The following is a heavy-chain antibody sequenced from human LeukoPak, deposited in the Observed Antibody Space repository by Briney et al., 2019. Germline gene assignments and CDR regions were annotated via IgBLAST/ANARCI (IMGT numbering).Heavy chain of an antibody. Sequence: KPSETLSLTCAVYGGSFSGYYWSWIRQPPGKGLEWIGEINHSGSTNYNPSLKSRVTISVDTSKNQFSLKLSSVTAADTAVYYCARGPPLYSSGWYFRGSDVLDYWGQGTLVTVSS. V-gene: IGHV4-34*01. CDR2: INHSGST. J-gene: IGHJ4*02. CDR3: ARGPPLYSSGWYFRGSDVLDY. CDR1: GGSFSGYY. D-gene: IGHD6-19*01.